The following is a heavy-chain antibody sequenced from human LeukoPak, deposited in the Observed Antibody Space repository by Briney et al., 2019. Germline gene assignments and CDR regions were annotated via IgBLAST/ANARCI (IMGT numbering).Heavy chain of an antibody. V-gene: IGHV3-13*01. CDR2: IGTAGDT. CDR3: ARSPLSYYYYYMDV. Sequence: PGGSLRLSCAASGFTFSSYDMHWVRQATGKGLEWVSAIGTAGDTYYPGSVKGRFTISRENAKNSLYLQMNSLRAGDTAVYYCARSPLSYYYYYMDVWGKGTTVTISS. J-gene: IGHJ6*03. D-gene: IGHD2-2*01. CDR1: GFTFSSYD.